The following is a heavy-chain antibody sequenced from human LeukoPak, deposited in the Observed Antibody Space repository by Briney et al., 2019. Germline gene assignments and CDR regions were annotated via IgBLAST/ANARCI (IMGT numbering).Heavy chain of an antibody. D-gene: IGHD3-22*01. CDR3: ARPYYYDSRIDP. J-gene: IGHJ5*02. V-gene: IGHV4-30-4*01. CDR2: MYYSGST. CDR1: GGSICSGDYY. Sequence: SQTLSLTCTVSGGSICSGDYYWSWIRQPPGKGLEWIGYMYYSGSTYYNPSLKSRATISVDTSKNQFSLKLSSVTAADTAVYYCARPYYYDSRIDPWGQGTLVTVSS.